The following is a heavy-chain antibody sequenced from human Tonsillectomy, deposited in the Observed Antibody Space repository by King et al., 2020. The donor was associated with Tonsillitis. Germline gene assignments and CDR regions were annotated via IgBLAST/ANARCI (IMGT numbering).Heavy chain of an antibody. CDR3: AKGTKRYIWLGAAAGPGCFDY. D-gene: IGHD6-13*01. Sequence: VQLVESGGGLVQPGGSLRLSCAASGFTFSSYAMSWVRQAPGKGLEWVSAISGSGGSTYYADSVKGRFTISRDNSKNTLYLQMNSLRAEATAVNYCAKGTKRYIWLGAAAGPGCFDYWGQGTLVTVSS. CDR2: ISGSGGST. V-gene: IGHV3-23*04. CDR1: GFTFSSYA. J-gene: IGHJ4*02.